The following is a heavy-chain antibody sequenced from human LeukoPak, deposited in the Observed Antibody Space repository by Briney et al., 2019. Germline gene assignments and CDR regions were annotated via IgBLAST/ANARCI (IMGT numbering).Heavy chain of an antibody. CDR1: GFTFTNHG. D-gene: IGHD3-10*01. Sequence: GTSLRLSCAASGFTFTNHGMHWVRQAPGKGLEWVALITYDGYYKYYSDSVKGRFTISSDTSKNTLYLQMNSLRAEDTAVYYCARDLSPVVRASPMGYWGQGTPVTVSS. J-gene: IGHJ4*02. CDR2: ITYDGYYK. V-gene: IGHV3-30*03. CDR3: ARDLSPVVRASPMGY.